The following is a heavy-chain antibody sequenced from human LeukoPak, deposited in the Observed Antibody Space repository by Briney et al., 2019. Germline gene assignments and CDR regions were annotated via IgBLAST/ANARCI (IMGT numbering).Heavy chain of an antibody. J-gene: IGHJ4*02. Sequence: SETLSLTCTVSGGSISSYYWSWIRQPPGKGLEWIGYIYYSGSTNYNPSLKSRVTISVDASKNQFSLKLSSVTAADTAVYYCASYSNYLYWGQGTLVTVSS. D-gene: IGHD4-11*01. V-gene: IGHV4-59*01. CDR1: GGSISSYY. CDR3: ASYSNYLY. CDR2: IYYSGST.